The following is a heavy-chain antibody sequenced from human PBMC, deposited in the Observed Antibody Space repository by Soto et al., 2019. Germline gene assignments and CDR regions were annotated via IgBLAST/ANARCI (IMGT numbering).Heavy chain of an antibody. CDR2: IWYDGSNK. D-gene: IGHD3-10*01. CDR1: GFTFSSYG. CDR3: ARMFSVLLWFGESDGPLDY. J-gene: IGHJ4*02. V-gene: IGHV3-33*01. Sequence: QVQLVESGGGVVQPGRSLRLSCAASGFTFSSYGMHWVHQAPGKGLEWVAVIWYDGSNKYYADSVKGRFTISRDNSKNTLYLQMNSLRAEDTAVYYCARMFSVLLWFGESDGPLDYWGQGTLVTVSS.